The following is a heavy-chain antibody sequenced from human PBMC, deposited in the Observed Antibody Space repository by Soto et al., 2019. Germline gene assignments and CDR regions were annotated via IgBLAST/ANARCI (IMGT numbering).Heavy chain of an antibody. V-gene: IGHV3-9*01. Sequence: GGSLRLSCAASGFTFDDYAMHWVRQAPGKGLEWVSGISWNSGSIGYADSVKGRFTISRDNAKNSLYLQMNSLRAEDTALYYCAKASHRQNIVVVPAAAQWIAYWAQRTLVTVSS. CDR1: GFTFDDYA. D-gene: IGHD2-2*01. J-gene: IGHJ4*02. CDR3: AKASHRQNIVVVPAAAQWIAY. CDR2: ISWNSGSI.